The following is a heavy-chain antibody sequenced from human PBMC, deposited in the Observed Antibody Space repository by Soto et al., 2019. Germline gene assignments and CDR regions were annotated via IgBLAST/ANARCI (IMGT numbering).Heavy chain of an antibody. CDR3: AKDQGYCSSTSCHGYYYYGMDV. CDR2: ISYDGSNK. CDR1: GFTFSSYA. D-gene: IGHD2-2*01. Sequence: QVQLVESGGGVVQPGRSLRLSCAASGFTFSSYAMHWVRQAPGKGLEWVAVISYDGSNKYYADSVKGRFTISRDNSKNTLYLQMNSLRAEDTAVYYCAKDQGYCSSTSCHGYYYYGMDVWGQGTTVTVSS. V-gene: IGHV3-30-3*01. J-gene: IGHJ6*02.